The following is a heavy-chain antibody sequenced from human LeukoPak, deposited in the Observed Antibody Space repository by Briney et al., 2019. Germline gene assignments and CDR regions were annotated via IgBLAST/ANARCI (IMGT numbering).Heavy chain of an antibody. CDR1: GYTFTSYY. J-gene: IGHJ3*02. CDR3: ARVTPLWFGDN. D-gene: IGHD3-10*01. V-gene: IGHV1-18*04. CDR2: ISAYNGNT. Sequence: ASVKVSCKASGYTFTSYYMHWVRQAPGQGLEWMGWISAYNGNTNYAQKLQGRVTMTTDTSTSTAYMELRSLRSDDTAVYYCARVTPLWFGDNWGQGTMVTVSS.